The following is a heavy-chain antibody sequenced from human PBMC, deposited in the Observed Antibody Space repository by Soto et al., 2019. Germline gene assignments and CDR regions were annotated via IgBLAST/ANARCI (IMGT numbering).Heavy chain of an antibody. CDR2: IYYSGST. CDR1: GGSISSYY. D-gene: IGHD3-10*01. V-gene: IGHV4-59*01. Sequence: SETLSLTCTVSGGSISSYYWSWIRQPPGKGLEWIGYIYYSGSTNYNPSLKSRVTISVDTSKNQFSLKLSSVTAADTAVYYCARVGRRYYGSGRSNAFDIWGQGTMVTVSS. CDR3: ARVGRRYYGSGRSNAFDI. J-gene: IGHJ3*02.